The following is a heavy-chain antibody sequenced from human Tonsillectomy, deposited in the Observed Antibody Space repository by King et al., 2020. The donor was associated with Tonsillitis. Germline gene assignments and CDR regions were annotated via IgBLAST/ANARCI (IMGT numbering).Heavy chain of an antibody. CDR2: ISPYSGDT. V-gene: IGHV1-18*01. J-gene: IGHJ4*02. CDR3: ARGGNLEWSIDY. D-gene: IGHD3-3*01. CDR1: GYTFTSYG. Sequence: VQLVESGAEVKKPGASVKVSCKASGYTFTSYGISWVRQAPGQGPEWMGWISPYSGDTYYAQKLQGRVTMTTDTSTSTAYMELNSLRSDDTAVYYCARGGNLEWSIDYWGQGTLVTVSS.